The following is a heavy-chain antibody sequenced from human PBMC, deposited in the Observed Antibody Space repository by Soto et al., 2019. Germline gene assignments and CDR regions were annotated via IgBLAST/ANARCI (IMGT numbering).Heavy chain of an antibody. CDR3: VRDGTKTLRDCFDP. J-gene: IGHJ5*02. V-gene: IGHV4-4*07. CDR2: IYATGTT. D-gene: IGHD1-1*01. Sequence: RSLTCTVSGASISGFYWSWIRKSAGKGLERIGRIYATGTTDYNPSLKSRVMMSVDTSKKQFSLKLRSVTAADTAVYYCVRDGTKTLRDCFDPWGQGISVTVSS. CDR1: GASISGFY.